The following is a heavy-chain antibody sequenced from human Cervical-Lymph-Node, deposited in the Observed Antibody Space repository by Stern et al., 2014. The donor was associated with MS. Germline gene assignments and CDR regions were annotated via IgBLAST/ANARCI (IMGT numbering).Heavy chain of an antibody. J-gene: IGHJ3*02. D-gene: IGHD3-22*01. CDR2: ISSSSSYI. V-gene: IGHV3-21*01. CDR1: VFMFSTYS. Sequence: VQLVESGGGLVKPGGSLRLSCAASVFMFSTYSMNWVRQAPGKGLEWVSSISSSSSYIYSADSVKGRFTISRDNAKNSLYLQMNSLRAEDTAVYYCARVIPTYYYDSSGYPDAFDIWGQGTMVTVSS. CDR3: ARVIPTYYYDSSGYPDAFDI.